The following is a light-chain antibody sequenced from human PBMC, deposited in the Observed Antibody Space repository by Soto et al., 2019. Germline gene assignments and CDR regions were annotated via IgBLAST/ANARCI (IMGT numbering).Light chain of an antibody. V-gene: IGLV2-14*03. CDR3: SSYTSSSLYV. CDR1: SSDVGGYDY. J-gene: IGLJ1*01. CDR2: DVS. Sequence: QSVLNQPASVSGSPGQSITISCTGTSSDVGGYDYVSWYQHHPGKAPKLMIYDVSNRPSGVSNRFSGSKSGNTASLTISGLQAEDEADYYCSSYTSSSLYVFGTGTQLTVL.